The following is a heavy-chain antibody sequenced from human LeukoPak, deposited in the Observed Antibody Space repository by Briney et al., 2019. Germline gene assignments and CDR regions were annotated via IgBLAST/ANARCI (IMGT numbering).Heavy chain of an antibody. CDR2: ISGSGDST. D-gene: IGHD1-7*01. J-gene: IGHJ5*02. CDR1: GFILSSYA. CDR3: AKTHGMELRMVHWFDP. V-gene: IGHV3-23*01. Sequence: GGSLRLSCAASGFILSSYAMSWVRQPPGKGLEWVSVISGSGDSTDYADSVKGRFTISRDNSKNTLYLQMNSLGAEDTAVYYCAKTHGMELRMVHWFDPWGQGTLVTVSS.